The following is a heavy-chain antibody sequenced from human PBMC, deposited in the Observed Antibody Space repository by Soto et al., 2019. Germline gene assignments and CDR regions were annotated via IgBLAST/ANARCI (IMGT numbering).Heavy chain of an antibody. J-gene: IGHJ3*02. CDR2: IYYSGST. Sequence: PSETLSLTCTVSGGSISSYYWSWIRQPPGKGLEWIGYIYYSGSTNYNPSLKSRVTISVDTSKNQFSLKLSSVTAADTAVYYCARHVGYYDSSGYNDAFDIWGQGTMVTVS. CDR3: ARHVGYYDSSGYNDAFDI. CDR1: GGSISSYY. V-gene: IGHV4-59*08. D-gene: IGHD3-22*01.